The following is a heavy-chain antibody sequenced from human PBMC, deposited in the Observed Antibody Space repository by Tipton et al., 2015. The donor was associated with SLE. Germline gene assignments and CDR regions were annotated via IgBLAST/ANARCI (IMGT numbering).Heavy chain of an antibody. CDR2: VCNSVGT. Sequence: TLSLTCTVSGASVSSFCWNWIRQSPGKGLEWIACVCNSVGTNYDPSLKSRGTISVDTSKHHFSLELTSVTAADTAVYYCARQRLRLLSPLDAWGQGTTVTVS. J-gene: IGHJ6*02. D-gene: IGHD3-10*01. CDR1: GASVSSFC. V-gene: IGHV4-59*08. CDR3: ARQRLRLLSPLDA.